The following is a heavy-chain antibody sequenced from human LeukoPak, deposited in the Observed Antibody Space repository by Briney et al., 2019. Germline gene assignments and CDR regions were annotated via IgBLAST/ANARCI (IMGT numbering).Heavy chain of an antibody. CDR1: GFSISTYG. D-gene: IGHD3-16*01. CDR2: ISYDERGK. CDR3: STDGTPKFEH. Sequence: GRSLRLSCAASGFSISTYGMHWVRQAPGKGLEWVATISYDERGKHYADSVQGRFTISRDNSKSVLYLQLDYLRPEDTAVYYCSTDGTPKFEHWGQGTLVTVSS. V-gene: IGHV3-30*03. J-gene: IGHJ1*01.